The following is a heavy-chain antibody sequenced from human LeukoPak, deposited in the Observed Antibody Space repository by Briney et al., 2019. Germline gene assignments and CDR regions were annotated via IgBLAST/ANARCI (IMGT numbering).Heavy chain of an antibody. CDR3: ARDGDPFDYGGKSIGY. Sequence: ASVKVSCKASGYTFTSYGISWVRQAPGQGLEWMGWISAYNGNTNYAQKLQGRVTMTTDTSTSTAYMELRSLRSDDTAVYYCARDGDPFDYGGKSIGYWGQGTLVTVSS. D-gene: IGHD4-23*01. V-gene: IGHV1-18*01. CDR1: GYTFTSYG. J-gene: IGHJ4*02. CDR2: ISAYNGNT.